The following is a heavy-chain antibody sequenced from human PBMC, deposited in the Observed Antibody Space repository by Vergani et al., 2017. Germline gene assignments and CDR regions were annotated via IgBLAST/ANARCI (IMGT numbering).Heavy chain of an antibody. CDR1: GGTFSSYA. D-gene: IGHD2-15*01. J-gene: IGHJ6*03. Sequence: QVQLVQSGAEVKKPGSSVKVSCKASGGTFSSYAISWVRQAPGQGLEWMGGIIPIFGTANYAQEFQGRVTITADESTSTAYMELSSLRSEDTAVYYCARGHPLSTPYCSGGSCYSYYYYYMDVWGKGTTVTVSS. V-gene: IGHV1-69*12. CDR3: ARGHPLSTPYCSGGSCYSYYYYYMDV. CDR2: IIPIFGTA.